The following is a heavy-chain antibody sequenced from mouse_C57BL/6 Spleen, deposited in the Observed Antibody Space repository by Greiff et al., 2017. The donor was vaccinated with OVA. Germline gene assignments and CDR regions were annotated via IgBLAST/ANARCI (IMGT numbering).Heavy chain of an antibody. Sequence: EVQLVESGPGLVKPSQSLSLTCSVTGYSITSGYYWNWIRQFPGNKLEWMGYISYDGSNNYNPSLKNRISITRDTSKNQFFLKLNSVTTEDTATYYCARESTGAWFAYWGQGTLVTVSA. D-gene: IGHD4-1*02. V-gene: IGHV3-6*01. J-gene: IGHJ3*01. CDR3: ARESTGAWFAY. CDR2: ISYDGSN. CDR1: GYSITSGYY.